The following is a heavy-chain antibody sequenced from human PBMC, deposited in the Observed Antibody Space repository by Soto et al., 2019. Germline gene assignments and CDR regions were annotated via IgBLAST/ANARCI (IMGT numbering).Heavy chain of an antibody. J-gene: IGHJ4*02. Sequence: EVQLLESGGGLVQPGGSLRLSCAASGFTFSTFDMTWVRQPPGKGLEWVSLIRGRSGSTYYADSVKGRFTISKDISTNTLYLQMNSLRAEDTALYFCVKGAWLDYWGQGNMVTVSS. CDR3: VKGAWLDY. V-gene: IGHV3-23*01. CDR2: IRGRSGST. CDR1: GFTFSTFD.